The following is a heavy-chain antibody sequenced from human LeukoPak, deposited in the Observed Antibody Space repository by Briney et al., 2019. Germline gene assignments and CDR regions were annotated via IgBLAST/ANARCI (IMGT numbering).Heavy chain of an antibody. CDR2: ISYDGSNK. CDR1: GFTFSSYG. J-gene: IGHJ4*02. CDR3: AKDHTHLAVAAYFDY. Sequence: GGSLRPSCAASGFTFSSYGMHWVRQAPGKGLEWVAVISYDGSNKYYADSVKGRFTISRDNSKNTLYLQMNSLRAEDTAVYYCAKDHTHLAVAAYFDYWGQGTLVTVSS. D-gene: IGHD6-19*01. V-gene: IGHV3-30*18.